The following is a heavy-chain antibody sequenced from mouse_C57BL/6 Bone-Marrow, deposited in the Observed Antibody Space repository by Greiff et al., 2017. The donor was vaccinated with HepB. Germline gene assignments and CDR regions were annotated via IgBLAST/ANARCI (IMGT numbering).Heavy chain of an antibody. CDR1: GYTFTDYY. J-gene: IGHJ2*01. CDR2: INPYNGGT. V-gene: IGHV1-19*01. CDR3: AILYYFDY. Sequence: EVQLVESGPVLVKPGASVKMSCKASGYTFTDYYMNWVKQSHGKSLEWIGVINPYNGGTSYNQKFKGKATLTVDKSSSTAYMELNSLTSEDSAVYYCAILYYFDYWGQGTTLTVSS.